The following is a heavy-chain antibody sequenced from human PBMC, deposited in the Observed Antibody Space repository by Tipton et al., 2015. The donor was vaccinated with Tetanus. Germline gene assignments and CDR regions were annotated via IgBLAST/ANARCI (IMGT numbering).Heavy chain of an antibody. CDR2: IYPGDSDT. J-gene: IGHJ4*02. D-gene: IGHD2-8*01. CDR1: GYIFNNYW. V-gene: IGHV5-51*01. Sequence: VQLVQSGGEVKKPGESLKISCKGSGYIFNNYWIGRVRQKPGKGLEWMGIIYPGDSDTRYSPSFQDQVTISVDKSINTAYLQWSSLKASDTSMFYCARAHCTDGVCNFDFWGQGALVTVAS. CDR3: ARAHCTDGVCNFDF.